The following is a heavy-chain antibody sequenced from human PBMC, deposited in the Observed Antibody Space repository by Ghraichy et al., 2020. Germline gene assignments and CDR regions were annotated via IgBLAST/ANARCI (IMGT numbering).Heavy chain of an antibody. CDR3: AREGPGIASAGIFHY. V-gene: IGHV4-30-4*07. Sequence: SETLSLTCAVSGDSISSGGHSWSWIRQPPGKGLEWIGYIYYTGYIYYNLSLRSRVTISVDTAKNLLSLKLTSVTAADTAVYYCAREGPGIASAGIFHYWGQGSLVTVSS. CDR1: GDSISSGGHS. J-gene: IGHJ4*02. CDR2: IYYTGYI. D-gene: IGHD6-13*01.